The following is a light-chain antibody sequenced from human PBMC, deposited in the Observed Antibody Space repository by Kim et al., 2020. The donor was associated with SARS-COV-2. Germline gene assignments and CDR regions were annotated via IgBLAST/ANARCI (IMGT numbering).Light chain of an antibody. CDR2: DVS. Sequence: GQSITSSCTGTSSDVGGYNYVSWCQQRPGKAPKHMIYDVSKRPSGVSNRFSGSKSGNTASLTISGLQAEDEADYYCSSYTSSSTWVFGGGTQLTVL. CDR1: SSDVGGYNY. V-gene: IGLV2-14*04. J-gene: IGLJ3*02. CDR3: SSYTSSSTWV.